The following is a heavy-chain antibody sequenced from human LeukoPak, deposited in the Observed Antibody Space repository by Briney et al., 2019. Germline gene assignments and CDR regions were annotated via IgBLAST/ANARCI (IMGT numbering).Heavy chain of an antibody. J-gene: IGHJ6*03. D-gene: IGHD3-22*01. CDR1: GGSISSYY. CDR3: ARDLYYYDSSGDYYYYYMDV. Sequence: SETLSLTCTVSGGSISSYYWSWIRQPAGKGLEWIGRIYTSGSTNYNPSLKSRVTMSVDTSKNQFSLKLSFVTAADTAVYYCARDLYYYDSSGDYYYYYMDVWGKGTTVTVSS. V-gene: IGHV4-4*07. CDR2: IYTSGST.